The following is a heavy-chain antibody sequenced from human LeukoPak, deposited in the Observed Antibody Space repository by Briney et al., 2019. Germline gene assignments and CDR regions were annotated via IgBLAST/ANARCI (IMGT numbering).Heavy chain of an antibody. Sequence: GGSLRLSCGASGFTFSSSEMDWVRQAPGKGLEWVASINSATTIYYADSVKGRFTISRDNTKNSVYLQMNTLRAEDTAVYYCARGRDYYTSGSYEYWGQGTLVTVSS. D-gene: IGHD3-10*01. CDR1: GFTFSSSE. V-gene: IGHV3-48*03. CDR2: INSATTI. J-gene: IGHJ4*02. CDR3: ARGRDYYTSGSYEY.